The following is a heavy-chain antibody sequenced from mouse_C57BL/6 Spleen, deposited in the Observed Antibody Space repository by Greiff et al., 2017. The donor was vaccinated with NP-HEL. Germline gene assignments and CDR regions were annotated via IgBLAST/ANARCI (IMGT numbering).Heavy chain of an antibody. J-gene: IGHJ1*03. V-gene: IGHV1-81*01. Sequence: QVQLQQSGAELARPGASVKPSCKASGYTFTSYGISWVKQRTGQGLEWIGEIYPRSGNTYYNEKFKGKATLTADKSSSTAYMELRSLTSEDSAVYFCARWDSWYFDVWGTGTTVTVSS. CDR3: ARWDSWYFDV. CDR1: GYTFTSYG. CDR2: IYPRSGNT. D-gene: IGHD4-1*01.